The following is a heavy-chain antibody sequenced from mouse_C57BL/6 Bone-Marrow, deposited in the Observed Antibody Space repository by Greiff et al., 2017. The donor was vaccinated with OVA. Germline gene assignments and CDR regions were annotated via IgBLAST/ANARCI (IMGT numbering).Heavy chain of an antibody. CDR2: IHPNSGST. Sequence: QVQLKQPGAELVKPGASVKLSCKASGYTFTSYWMHWVKQRPGQGLEWIGMIHPNSGSTNYNEKFKSKATLTVDKSSSTAYMQLSSLTSEDSAVYYCARRDYGNYVVDYYAMDYWGQGTSVTVSS. D-gene: IGHD2-1*01. V-gene: IGHV1-64*01. CDR3: ARRDYGNYVVDYYAMDY. J-gene: IGHJ4*01. CDR1: GYTFTSYW.